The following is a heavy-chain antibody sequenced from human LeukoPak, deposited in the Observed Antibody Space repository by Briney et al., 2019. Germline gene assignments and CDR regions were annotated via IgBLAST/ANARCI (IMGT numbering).Heavy chain of an antibody. J-gene: IGHJ4*02. Sequence: PSETPSLTCTVSGGSISSSNYYWGWIRQSPGKGLEWIGSLYYGGNTYYNPSLKSRVTISVDTSKNQFSLRLTSVTAADTAVYYCATIQLWFAGTPNWGQGTLVIVSS. D-gene: IGHD5-18*01. CDR2: LYYGGNT. CDR3: ATIQLWFAGTPN. CDR1: GGSISSSNYY. V-gene: IGHV4-39*05.